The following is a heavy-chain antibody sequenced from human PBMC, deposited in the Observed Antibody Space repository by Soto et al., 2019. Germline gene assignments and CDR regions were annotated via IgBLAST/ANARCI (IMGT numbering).Heavy chain of an antibody. D-gene: IGHD3-22*01. Sequence: QVQLQQWGAGLLKPSETLSLTCAVYGGSFSGYYWSWIRQPPGKGLEWIGEINHSGSTNYNPSLKRRVTISVDTSKNQFSLKLSSVTAADTAVYYCARVGRYYYDSSGYRSRNWFDPWGQGTLVTVSS. CDR2: INHSGST. J-gene: IGHJ5*02. CDR1: GGSFSGYY. V-gene: IGHV4-34*01. CDR3: ARVGRYYYDSSGYRSRNWFDP.